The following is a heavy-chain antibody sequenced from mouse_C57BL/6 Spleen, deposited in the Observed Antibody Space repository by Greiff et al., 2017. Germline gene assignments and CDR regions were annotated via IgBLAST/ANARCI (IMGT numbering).Heavy chain of an antibody. V-gene: IGHV1-80*01. CDR3: AGRYSQYYFDY. Sequence: QVQLQQSGAELVKPGASVKISCKASGYAFSSYWMNWVKQRPGKGLEWIGQIYPGDGDTNYNGKFKGKATLTAEKSSSTAYMQLSSLTSEDSAVYFCAGRYSQYYFDYWGQGTTLTVSS. CDR2: IYPGDGDT. CDR1: GYAFSSYW. D-gene: IGHD2-14*01. J-gene: IGHJ2*01.